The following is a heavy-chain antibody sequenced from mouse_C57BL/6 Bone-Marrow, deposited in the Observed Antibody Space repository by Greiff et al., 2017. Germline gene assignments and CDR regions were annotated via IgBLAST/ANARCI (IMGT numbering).Heavy chain of an antibody. CDR3: AIDGYYVPFAY. CDR2: IWSDGST. D-gene: IGHD2-3*01. CDR1: GFSLTSYG. V-gene: IGHV2-6*03. J-gene: IGHJ3*01. Sequence: QVQLKESGPGLVAPSQSLSITCTVSGFSLTSYGVHWVRHPPGRGLEWRVVIWSDGSTTYNSALKSRLSFSKDNSKSQVFLKMTSLQTDDTAMYYCAIDGYYVPFAYWGQGTLVTVSA.